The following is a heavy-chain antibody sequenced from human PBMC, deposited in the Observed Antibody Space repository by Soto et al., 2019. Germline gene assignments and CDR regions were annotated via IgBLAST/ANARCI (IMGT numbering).Heavy chain of an antibody. D-gene: IGHD2-2*01. Sequence: QVQLQESGPGLVKPSQTLSLTCTVSGGSISSDNYYWSWIRQTPGKGLEWIGYIHYSGSTYYNASLKSRVTISVDTSKNQFSLKLSSVTAADTAVYYCARVVVLEPGAIMGFDPWGQGTLVTVSS. V-gene: IGHV4-30-4*01. CDR1: GGSISSDNYY. CDR2: IHYSGST. CDR3: ARVVVLEPGAIMGFDP. J-gene: IGHJ5*02.